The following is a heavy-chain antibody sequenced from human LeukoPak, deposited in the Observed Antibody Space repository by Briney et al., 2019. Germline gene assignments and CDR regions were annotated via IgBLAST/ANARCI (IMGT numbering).Heavy chain of an antibody. Sequence: SETLSLTCTVSGGSISSYYWSWIRQPPGKGLEWIGHIYYSGSTNYNPSLKSRVTISVDTSKNQFSLKLSSVTAADTAVYYCARGLRTANWFDPWGQGTLVTVSS. CDR1: GGSISSYY. V-gene: IGHV4-59*01. CDR2: IYYSGST. CDR3: ARGLRTANWFDP. D-gene: IGHD2-8*02. J-gene: IGHJ5*02.